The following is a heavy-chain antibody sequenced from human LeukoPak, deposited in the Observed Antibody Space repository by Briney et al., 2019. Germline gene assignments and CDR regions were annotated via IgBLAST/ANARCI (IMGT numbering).Heavy chain of an antibody. CDR3: ARGRRDCSGGSCFYYFDY. CDR1: GYTFTSYD. J-gene: IGHJ4*02. V-gene: IGHV1-8*03. CDR2: MNPNSGNT. D-gene: IGHD2-15*01. Sequence: ASVKVSCKASGYTFTSYDINWVRQATGQGLEWMGWMNPNSGNTGYAQKFQGRVTITRNTSISTAYMELSSLRSEDTAVYYCARGRRDCSGGSCFYYFDYWGQGTLVTVSS.